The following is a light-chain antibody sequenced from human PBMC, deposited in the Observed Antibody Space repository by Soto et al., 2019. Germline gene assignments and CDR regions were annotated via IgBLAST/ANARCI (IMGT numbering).Light chain of an antibody. CDR3: QQYYSIPLT. Sequence: DIVMTQSPDSLAVSLGERATINCKSSQSVLYSSNNKNYLAWYQQKPGQPPKLLIYWASTRESGVPDRFSGSGSGTDFTLTISSLQAEDVAVYYCQQYYSIPLTFGQRTKLEIK. J-gene: IGKJ2*01. CDR1: QSVLYSSNNKNY. V-gene: IGKV4-1*01. CDR2: WAS.